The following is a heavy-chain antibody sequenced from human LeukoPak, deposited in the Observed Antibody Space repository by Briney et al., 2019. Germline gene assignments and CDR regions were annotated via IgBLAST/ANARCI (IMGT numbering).Heavy chain of an antibody. Sequence: SVKVSCKASGGTFSSYAISWVRQAPGQGLEWMGGIIPIFGTANYAQKFQGRVTITADESTSTAYMELSSLRSEDTAVYYCARGGTVTTFDAFDIRGQGTMVTVSS. J-gene: IGHJ3*02. V-gene: IGHV1-69*13. D-gene: IGHD4-17*01. CDR2: IIPIFGTA. CDR3: ARGGTVTTFDAFDI. CDR1: GGTFSSYA.